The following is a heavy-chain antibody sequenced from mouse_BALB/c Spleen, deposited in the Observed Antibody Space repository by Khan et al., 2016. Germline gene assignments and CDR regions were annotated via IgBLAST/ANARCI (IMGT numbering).Heavy chain of an antibody. CDR1: GFSLTGYG. J-gene: IGHJ3*01. V-gene: IGHV2-6-7*01. CDR2: IWADGRT. D-gene: IGHD2-12*01. CDR3: SRDYDGFAC. Sequence: QVRLQQSGPGLVAPSQSLSITCTVSGFSLTGYGVNWVRQPPGKGLEWLGKIWADGRTDYNSALKSRVSISKDNSKSQVVLKMNSLQTDDTANYXCSRDYDGFACWGQGTLVIVSA.